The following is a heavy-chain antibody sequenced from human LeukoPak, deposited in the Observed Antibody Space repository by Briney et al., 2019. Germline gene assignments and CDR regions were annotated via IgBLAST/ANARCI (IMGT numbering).Heavy chain of an antibody. J-gene: IGHJ4*02. CDR2: FDPEDGET. CDR1: GYTLTELS. Sequence: GASVKVSCKVSGYTLTELSMHWVRQAPGKGLEWMGGFDPEDGETIYAQKFQGRVTMTEDTSTDTAYMELSSLRSEDTAVYYCATDCGGDCYSLSFGKYFDYWGQGTLVTVSS. V-gene: IGHV1-24*01. CDR3: ATDCGGDCYSLSFGKYFDY. D-gene: IGHD2-21*01.